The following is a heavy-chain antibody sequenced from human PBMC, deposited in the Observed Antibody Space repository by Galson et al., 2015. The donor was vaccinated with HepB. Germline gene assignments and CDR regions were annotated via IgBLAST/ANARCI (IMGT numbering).Heavy chain of an antibody. V-gene: IGHV3-30*04. Sequence: LRLSCAASGFTFSSYAMHWVRQAPGKGLGWVAVISYDGSNKYYADSVKGRFTISRDNSKNTLYLQMNSLRAEDTAVYYCAREGSRYFDYWGQGTLVTVSS. D-gene: IGHD6-13*01. CDR3: AREGSRYFDY. CDR1: GFTFSSYA. J-gene: IGHJ4*02. CDR2: ISYDGSNK.